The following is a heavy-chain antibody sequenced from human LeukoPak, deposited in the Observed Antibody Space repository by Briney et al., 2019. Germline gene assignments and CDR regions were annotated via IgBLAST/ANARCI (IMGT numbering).Heavy chain of an antibody. J-gene: IGHJ4*02. V-gene: IGHV3-23*01. Sequence: GGSLRLSCAASGFTFSNYAMSWVRHAPGKGLEWVSAISGSGGSTYYADSVKGRFTISRDNSKNTLYLQMNSLRAEDTAVYYCAKALYSSGWYKSTFDFWGQGTLVTVSS. CDR2: ISGSGGST. CDR3: AKALYSSGWYKSTFDF. D-gene: IGHD6-19*01. CDR1: GFTFSNYA.